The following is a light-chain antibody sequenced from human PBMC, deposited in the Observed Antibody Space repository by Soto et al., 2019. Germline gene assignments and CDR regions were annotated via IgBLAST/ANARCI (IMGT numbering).Light chain of an antibody. J-gene: IGKJ3*01. V-gene: IGKV1-27*01. CDR3: QRYNSVPPVT. Sequence: DIQMTQSPSSLSASVGARVTITCRASQGISNYLAWYQQQPGKPPKLLMYAASTLQSGVPSRFSGSGSGIDFTLTISSLQPEDVATYYCQRYNSVPPVTCGSGTK. CDR1: QGISNY. CDR2: AAS.